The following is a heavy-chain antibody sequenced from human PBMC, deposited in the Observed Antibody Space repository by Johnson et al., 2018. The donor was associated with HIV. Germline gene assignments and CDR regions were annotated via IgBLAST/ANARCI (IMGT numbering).Heavy chain of an antibody. Sequence: QLVESGGGLVQPGRSLRLSCTGSGFTFGDYAMSWVRQAPGKGLEWVANIKQDGSEKYCVDSVKGRFTISRDNAKNSLYLQMNSLRAEETALYYCARVTRYNWNSDAFDIWGQGTMVTVSS. D-gene: IGHD1-1*01. CDR1: GFTFGDYA. CDR2: IKQDGSEK. J-gene: IGHJ3*02. CDR3: ARVTRYNWNSDAFDI. V-gene: IGHV3-7*03.